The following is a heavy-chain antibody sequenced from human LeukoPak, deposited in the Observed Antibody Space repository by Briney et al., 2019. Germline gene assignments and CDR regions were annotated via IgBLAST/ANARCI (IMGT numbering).Heavy chain of an antibody. J-gene: IGHJ4*02. CDR1: GYTFTGYY. Sequence: ASVKVSCKASGYTFTGYYMHWVRQAPGQGLEWMGWINPNSGGTNYAQKFQGRVTMTRDTSISTAYMDVGRLRYGDTAVYYCARARGYSYTTIDYWGEGTLVTVSS. D-gene: IGHD5-18*01. CDR3: ARARGYSYTTIDY. CDR2: INPNSGGT. V-gene: IGHV1-2*02.